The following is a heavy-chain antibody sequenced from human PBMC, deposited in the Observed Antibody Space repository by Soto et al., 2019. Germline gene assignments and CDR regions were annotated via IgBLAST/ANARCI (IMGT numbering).Heavy chain of an antibody. CDR3: ARGPSSYAIHFYS. CDR2: IIPIFGTA. D-gene: IGHD2-2*01. Sequence: QVQLVQSGAEVKKPGSSVKVSCKASGGTFSSYAISWVRQAPGHGLEWMGGIIPIFGTANYAQKFQGRVTITAAESTSTAYLERSSLRSEATAVYYCARGPSSYAIHFYSWGQGTMVTVSS. CDR1: GGTFSSYA. V-gene: IGHV1-69*01. J-gene: IGHJ4*02.